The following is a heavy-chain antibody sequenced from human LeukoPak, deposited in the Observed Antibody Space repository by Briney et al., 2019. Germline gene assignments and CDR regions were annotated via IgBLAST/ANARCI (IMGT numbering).Heavy chain of an antibody. CDR3: ARDTAHYDILTGYYKYYFDY. D-gene: IGHD3-9*01. V-gene: IGHV3-21*01. CDR1: GFTFSSYS. J-gene: IGHJ4*02. Sequence: GGSLRLSCAASGFTFSSYSMYWVRQAPGKGLEWVSSISSSSSYIYYADSVKGRFTISRDNAKNSLYLQMNSLRAEDTAVYYCARDTAHYDILTGYYKYYFDYWGQGTLVTVSS. CDR2: ISSSSSYI.